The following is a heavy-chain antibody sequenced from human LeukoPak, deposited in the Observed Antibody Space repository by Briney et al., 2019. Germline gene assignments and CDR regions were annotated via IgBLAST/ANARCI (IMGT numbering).Heavy chain of an antibody. CDR1: GYTFTSYY. J-gene: IGHJ5*02. Sequence: ASVKVSCKASGYTFTSYYMHWVRQAPGRGLEWMGIINPSGGSTSYAQKFQGRVTMTRDMSTSTVYMELSSLRSEDTAVYYCARDTYYGSGSLGTNWFDPWGQGTLVTVSS. D-gene: IGHD3-10*01. CDR3: ARDTYYGSGSLGTNWFDP. CDR2: INPSGGST. V-gene: IGHV1-46*01.